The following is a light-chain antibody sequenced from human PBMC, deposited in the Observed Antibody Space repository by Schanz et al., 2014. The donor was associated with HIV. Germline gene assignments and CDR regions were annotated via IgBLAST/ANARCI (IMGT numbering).Light chain of an antibody. J-gene: IGLJ2*01. CDR1: KLGHKY. CDR2: QDN. V-gene: IGLV3-1*01. Sequence: SYELTQPPSVSVSPGQTASITCSGDKLGHKYASWYQQQSGQSPVLVISQDNKRPSGIPERFSGSNSGNTATLTISGTQAMDEADYYCQAWDSSTASFGGGTKLTVL. CDR3: QAWDSSTAS.